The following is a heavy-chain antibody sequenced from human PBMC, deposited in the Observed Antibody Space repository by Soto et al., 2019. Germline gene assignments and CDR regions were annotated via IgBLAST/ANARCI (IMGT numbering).Heavy chain of an antibody. CDR3: ASLDSSGRDFQH. CDR1: GGSISSYC. CDR2: IYYSGST. Sequence: SETLSLTCTVSGGSISSYCWSWIRQPPGKGLEWIGYIYYSGSTNYNPSLKSRVTISVDTSKNQFSLKLSSVTAADTAVYYCASLDSSGRDFQHWGQGTLVTVSS. V-gene: IGHV4-59*08. J-gene: IGHJ1*01. D-gene: IGHD6-19*01.